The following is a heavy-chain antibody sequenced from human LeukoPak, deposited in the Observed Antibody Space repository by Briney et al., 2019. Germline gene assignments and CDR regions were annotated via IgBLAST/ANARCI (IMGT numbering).Heavy chain of an antibody. CDR1: GYTFTGYY. J-gene: IGHJ5*02. V-gene: IGHV1-2*02. D-gene: IGHD3-22*01. CDR2: INPNSGGT. CDR3: ARDPEYYYDSSGYENWFDP. Sequence: VASVKVSCKASGYTFTGYYMHWVRQAPGQGLEWMGWINPNSGGTNYAQKFQGRVTMTRDTSISTAYMELSRLRSDDTAVYYCARDPEYYYDSSGYENWFDPWGQGTLVTVSS.